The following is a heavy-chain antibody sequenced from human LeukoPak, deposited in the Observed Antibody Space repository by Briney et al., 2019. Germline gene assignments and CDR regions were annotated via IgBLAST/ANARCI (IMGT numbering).Heavy chain of an antibody. Sequence: KSSETLSLTCTVSGYSISSGYYWGWIRQPPGKGLEWIGSIYHSGSTYYNPSLKSRVTISVDTSKNQFSLKLSSVTAADTAVYYCARDTTGTTRDWGKGTLVTVSS. CDR3: ARDTTGTTRD. CDR1: GYSISSGYY. CDR2: IYHSGST. V-gene: IGHV4-38-2*02. J-gene: IGHJ4*02. D-gene: IGHD1-1*01.